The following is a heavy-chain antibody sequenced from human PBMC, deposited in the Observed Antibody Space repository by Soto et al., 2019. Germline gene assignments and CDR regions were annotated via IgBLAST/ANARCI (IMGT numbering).Heavy chain of an antibody. Sequence: QVQLVESGGGLVKPGGSLRLSCAASGFTFSDYYMSWIRQAPGKGLEWVSYISSSGSTTYYADSVKGRFTISRDNAKNSLYLQVNRLRVEDTAVYYCARAPPDQVAETGGLYWGQGTLVTVSS. CDR2: ISSSGSTT. J-gene: IGHJ1*01. CDR3: ARAPPDQVAETGGLY. D-gene: IGHD2-15*01. CDR1: GFTFSDYY. V-gene: IGHV3-11*01.